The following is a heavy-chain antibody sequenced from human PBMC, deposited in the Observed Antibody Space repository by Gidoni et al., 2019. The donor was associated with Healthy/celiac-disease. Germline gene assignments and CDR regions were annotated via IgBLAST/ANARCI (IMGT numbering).Heavy chain of an antibody. CDR3: ARDRGYSGYGAVDY. J-gene: IGHJ4*02. Sequence: EVQLVESGGGVVRPGGSLRLSCAASGFTFVDYGLSWVRQAPGKGLEWVAGINWHGGSTGYADSVKGRFTISRDNAKNSLYLQMNSLRAEDTASYYCARDRGYSGYGAVDYWGQGTLVTVSS. CDR2: INWHGGST. CDR1: GFTFVDYG. D-gene: IGHD5-12*01. V-gene: IGHV3-20*04.